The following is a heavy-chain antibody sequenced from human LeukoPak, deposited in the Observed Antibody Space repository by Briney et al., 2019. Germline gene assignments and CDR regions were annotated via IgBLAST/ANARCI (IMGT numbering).Heavy chain of an antibody. D-gene: IGHD4-17*01. V-gene: IGHV1-69*13. J-gene: IGHJ3*02. Sequence: ASVKVSCKASGGTFSSYAISWVRQAPGQGLEWMGGIIPIFGTANYAQRFQGRVTITADESTSTAYMELSSLRSEDTAVYYCATAGYGDYEGVSDAFDIWGQGTMVTASS. CDR1: GGTFSSYA. CDR3: ATAGYGDYEGVSDAFDI. CDR2: IIPIFGTA.